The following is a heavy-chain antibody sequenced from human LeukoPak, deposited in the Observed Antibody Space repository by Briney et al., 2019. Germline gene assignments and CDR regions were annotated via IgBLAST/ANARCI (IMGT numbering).Heavy chain of an antibody. D-gene: IGHD3-16*02. CDR3: AAAPQTYRYLGY. Sequence: PGGSLRLSCAASGFTFSDYFMSWTRQAPGKGLEWVSYISSSGRTIYYADSVKGRFTISRDNAKNSLYLQMNSLRAEDTAVYYCAAAPQTYRYLGYWGQGTLVTVSS. CDR2: ISSSGRTI. CDR1: GFTFSDYF. V-gene: IGHV3-11*04. J-gene: IGHJ4*02.